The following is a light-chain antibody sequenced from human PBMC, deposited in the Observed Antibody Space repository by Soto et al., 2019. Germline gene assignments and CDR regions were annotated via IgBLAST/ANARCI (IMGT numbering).Light chain of an antibody. CDR2: SND. CDR1: SSNIGSNS. J-gene: IGLJ1*01. CDR3: AAWDDSLNGYV. Sequence: QSVLTQPPSASGTPGQRVTISCSGSSSNIGSNSVNWYQQLPGTAPKLLIYSNDRRPSWVPDRFSGSKSGTSASLAICGLQFEDEADYYCAAWDDSLNGYVFGTGTKVTVL. V-gene: IGLV1-44*01.